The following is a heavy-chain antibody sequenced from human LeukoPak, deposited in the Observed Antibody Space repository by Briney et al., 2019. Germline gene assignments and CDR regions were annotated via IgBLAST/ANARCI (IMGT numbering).Heavy chain of an antibody. V-gene: IGHV4-34*01. D-gene: IGHD3-10*01. Sequence: PSETLSLTCAVYGGSFSGYYWSWIRQPPGKGLEWIGEINHSGSTNYNPSLKSRVTISVDTSKNQFSLKLSSVTAADTAVYYCARDVGYGSGSSIMGFDYWGQGTLVTVSS. CDR3: ARDVGYGSGSSIMGFDY. J-gene: IGHJ4*02. CDR2: INHSGST. CDR1: GGSFSGYY.